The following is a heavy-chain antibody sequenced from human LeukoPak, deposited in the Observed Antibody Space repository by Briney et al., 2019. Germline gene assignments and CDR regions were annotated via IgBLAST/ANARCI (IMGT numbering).Heavy chain of an antibody. V-gene: IGHV1-46*01. J-gene: IGHJ5*02. Sequence: ASVKVSCKASGYTFSSYYMHWVRQAPGQGLEWMGVINPSDGTTTYAQKFQGRVTMTRDMSTSTVYMELSSLRAEDTAVFYCARDLYSSGWYANWFDPWGQGTLVTLSS. CDR1: GYTFSSYY. D-gene: IGHD6-19*01. CDR3: ARDLYSSGWYANWFDP. CDR2: INPSDGTT.